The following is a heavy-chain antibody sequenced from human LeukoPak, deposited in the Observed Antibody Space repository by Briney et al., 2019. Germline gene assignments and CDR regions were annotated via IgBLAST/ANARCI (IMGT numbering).Heavy chain of an antibody. Sequence: ASVKASCKASGYTFTSYYISWVRQAPGQGLEWMGWISDYNGNTNYAQKLQGRVTMTTDTSTSTAYMELSSLRSDDTAVYYFARDGGSSWYGGYYYYYMDVWGKGTKVTVSS. CDR2: ISDYNGNT. CDR3: ARDGGSSWYGGYYYYYMDV. V-gene: IGHV1-18*01. CDR1: GYTFTSYY. J-gene: IGHJ6*03. D-gene: IGHD6-13*01.